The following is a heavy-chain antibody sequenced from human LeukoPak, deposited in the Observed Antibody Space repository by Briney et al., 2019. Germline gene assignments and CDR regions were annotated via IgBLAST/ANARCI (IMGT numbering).Heavy chain of an antibody. CDR2: ISYDGSNK. D-gene: IGHD3-22*01. CDR3: AKGYYYDSSGENYFDY. CDR1: GFTFSSYG. J-gene: IGHJ4*02. Sequence: GGSLRLSCAASGFTFSSYGMHWVRQAPGKGLEWVAVISYDGSNKYYADSVKGRFTTSRDNSKNTLYLQMNSLRAEDTAVYYCAKGYYYDSSGENYFDYWGQGTLVTVSS. V-gene: IGHV3-30*18.